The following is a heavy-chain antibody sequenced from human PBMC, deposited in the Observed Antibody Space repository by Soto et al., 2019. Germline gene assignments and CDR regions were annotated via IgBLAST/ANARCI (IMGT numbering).Heavy chain of an antibody. Sequence: PSETLSLTCAVYGGSFSGYYWSWIRQPPGKGLEWIGEINHSGSTNYNPSLKSRVTISVDTSKNQFSLKLSSVTAADTAVYYCARGGIKIRSGPFSYWGQGTLVTLSS. V-gene: IGHV4-34*01. D-gene: IGHD3-3*01. CDR1: GGSFSGYY. J-gene: IGHJ4*02. CDR2: INHSGST. CDR3: ARGGIKIRSGPFSY.